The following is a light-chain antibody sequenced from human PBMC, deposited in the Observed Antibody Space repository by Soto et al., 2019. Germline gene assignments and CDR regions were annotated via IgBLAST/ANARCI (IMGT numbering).Light chain of an antibody. CDR2: KAS. V-gene: IGKV1-5*03. Sequence: DIQMTQSASTLSASVGDRVTITCRASQSICSWLAWYQQKPGKAPKLLIYKASSLESGVPSRFSGSGSGTEFTLTISSLQPDDFATYYCQQYNSYSRTFGQGTKLEIK. CDR1: QSICSW. J-gene: IGKJ2*02. CDR3: QQYNSYSRT.